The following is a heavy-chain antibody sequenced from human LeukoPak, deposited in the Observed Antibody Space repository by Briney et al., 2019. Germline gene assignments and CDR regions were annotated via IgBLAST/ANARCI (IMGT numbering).Heavy chain of an antibody. CDR1: GGSISSYY. D-gene: IGHD5-12*01. CDR2: TYHSGST. CDR3: ARVGYSGYDSFDY. Sequence: SETLSLTCTVSGGSISSYYWSWIRQPPGKGLEWIGYTYHSGSTYYNPSLKSRVTISVDRSKNQFSLKLSSVTAADTAVYYCARVGYSGYDSFDYWGQGTLVTVSS. V-gene: IGHV4-59*12. J-gene: IGHJ4*02.